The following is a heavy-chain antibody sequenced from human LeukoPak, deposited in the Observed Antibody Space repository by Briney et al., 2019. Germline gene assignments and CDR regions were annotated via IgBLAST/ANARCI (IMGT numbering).Heavy chain of an antibody. Sequence: ASVKVSCKASGYTFTSYAMNWVRQAPGQGLEWMGWINTNTGNPTYGHGFTGRFVFSLDTSVSTAYLQISSLKAEDTAVYYCARDLGGDYYDSSGYNWGQGTLVTVSS. J-gene: IGHJ4*02. D-gene: IGHD3-22*01. CDR3: ARDLGGDYYDSSGYN. CDR1: GYTFTSYA. V-gene: IGHV7-4-1*02. CDR2: INTNTGNP.